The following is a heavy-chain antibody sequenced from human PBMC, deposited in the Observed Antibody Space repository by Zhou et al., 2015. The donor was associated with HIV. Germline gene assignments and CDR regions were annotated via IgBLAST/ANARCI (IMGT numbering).Heavy chain of an antibody. CDR2: IIPLFNTA. CDR1: GGTFSSYS. V-gene: IGHV1-69*01. D-gene: IGHD5-12*01. CDR3: VREWGGATMATTPFGY. Sequence: QVQLVQSGAEVKKPGSSVKVSCKASGGTFSSYSISWLRQAPGQGLEWMGGIIPLFNTANYAQNFQGRLTITADGSTSTSYMELSSLRSEDTATYYCVREWGGATMATTPFGYWGQGTLVTVSS. J-gene: IGHJ4*02.